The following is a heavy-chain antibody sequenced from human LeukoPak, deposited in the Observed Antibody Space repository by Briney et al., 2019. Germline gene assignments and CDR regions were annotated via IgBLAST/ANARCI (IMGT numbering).Heavy chain of an antibody. CDR1: GSTFSSYA. D-gene: IGHD3-10*01. Sequence: ASVKVSCKASGSTFSSYAISWVRQAPGQGLEWMGGIIPIFGTANYAQKFQGRVTITADESTSTAYMELSSLRSEDTAVYYCARDDPFYGSGVIDYWGQGTLVTVSS. CDR2: IIPIFGTA. V-gene: IGHV1-69*01. J-gene: IGHJ4*02. CDR3: ARDDPFYGSGVIDY.